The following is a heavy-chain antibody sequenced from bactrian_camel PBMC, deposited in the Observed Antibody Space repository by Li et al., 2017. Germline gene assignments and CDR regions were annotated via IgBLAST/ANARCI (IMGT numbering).Heavy chain of an antibody. V-gene: IGHV3S6*01. Sequence: HVQLVESGGGSVQAGGSLRVSCVASGDTITRYCMGWFRRASGKLREEIAGLDIGTTDTWYADSVKGRFTISRDNAKNTLYLQMNSPKTEDTAVYYCATIEYRGDRYASTFAYWGQGTQVTVS. CDR2: LDIGTTDT. D-gene: IGHD2*01. CDR1: GDTITRYC. CDR3: ATIEYRGDRYASTFAY. J-gene: IGHJ6*01.